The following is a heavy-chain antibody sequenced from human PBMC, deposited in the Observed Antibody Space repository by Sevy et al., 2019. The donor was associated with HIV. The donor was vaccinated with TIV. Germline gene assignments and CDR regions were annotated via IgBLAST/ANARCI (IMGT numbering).Heavy chain of an antibody. D-gene: IGHD6-13*01. CDR1: GFSFARFG. V-gene: IGHV3-30*18. J-gene: IGHJ6*02. CDR2: ISNDGSGK. CDR3: ANSWGRXVGSSWLYXXFGMDV. Sequence: GGSLRLSCAAXGFSFARFGMHWVRQAPGKGLEWVALISNDGSGKDYADSVKGRFTISRDNSKDTVYLEMNSLRPEDAXVYYCANSWGRXVGSSWLYXXFGMDVXXXGTTVTVSS.